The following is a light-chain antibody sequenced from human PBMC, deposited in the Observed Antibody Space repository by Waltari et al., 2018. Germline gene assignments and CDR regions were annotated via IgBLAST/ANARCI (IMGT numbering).Light chain of an antibody. V-gene: IGKV1-39*01. Sequence: DIQMTQSPSSLSASVGDRVTITCRASQSISSYLNWYQQKPGKAPKLLIYAASSLQSGVPSRFSGSGSGTDFTLTISSLQSEDFAVYYCQQYNSWPRTFGLGTKVETK. CDR3: QQYNSWPRT. CDR2: AAS. CDR1: QSISSY. J-gene: IGKJ1*01.